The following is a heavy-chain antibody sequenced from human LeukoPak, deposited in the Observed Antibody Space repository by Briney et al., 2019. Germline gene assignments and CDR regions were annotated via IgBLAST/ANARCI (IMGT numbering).Heavy chain of an antibody. Sequence: SETLSLTCAVSGGSISSSNWWSWVRQPPGKGLEWIGEVYHSGSTNYNPSLKSRVTISVDKSKNQFSLKLSSVTAADTAVYYCARVSSFYYGSGSYWNYYYYMDVWGKGTTVTVSS. CDR1: GGSISSSNW. D-gene: IGHD3-10*01. V-gene: IGHV4-4*02. J-gene: IGHJ6*03. CDR3: ARVSSFYYGSGSYWNYYYYMDV. CDR2: VYHSGST.